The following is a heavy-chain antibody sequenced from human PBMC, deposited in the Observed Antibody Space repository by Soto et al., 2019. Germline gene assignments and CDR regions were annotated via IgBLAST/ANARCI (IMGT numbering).Heavy chain of an antibody. CDR2: IDTSGTKI. CDR1: GYTFSDYY. Sequence: QVQLVESGGDLVKPGGSLRLSCAASGYTFSDYYMSWIRQAPGKGPEWFSYIDTSGTKIYYADSVKGRFTLTRDNAKNSLYLEMNSLRDEDTAVYYCASHYDMWSGYLSPVDYWGQGTLVTVSS. J-gene: IGHJ4*02. CDR3: ASHYDMWSGYLSPVDY. D-gene: IGHD3-3*01. V-gene: IGHV3-11*01.